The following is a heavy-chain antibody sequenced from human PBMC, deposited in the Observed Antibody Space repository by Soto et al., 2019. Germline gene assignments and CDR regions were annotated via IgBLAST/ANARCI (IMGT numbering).Heavy chain of an antibody. CDR1: GGSISSSNW. Sequence: PSETLSLTCAVSGGSISSSNWWSWVRQPPGKGLEWIGEIYHSGSTNYNPSLKSRVTISVDKSKSQFSLKLSSVTAADTAVYYCARDAVSSGSYYYYGMDVWGQGTTVTVSS. CDR3: ARDAVSSGSYYYYGMDV. D-gene: IGHD3-22*01. J-gene: IGHJ6*02. V-gene: IGHV4-4*02. CDR2: IYHSGST.